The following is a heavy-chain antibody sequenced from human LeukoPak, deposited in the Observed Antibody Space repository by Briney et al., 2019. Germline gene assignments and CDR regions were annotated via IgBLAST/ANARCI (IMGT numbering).Heavy chain of an antibody. V-gene: IGHV3-30*03. CDR1: GFTFSSYG. CDR2: ISFDGSNK. Sequence: GRSLRLSCAASGFTFSSYGMHWVRQPPGKGLEWVAVISFDGSNKYYADSVKGRFTISRVNSKNTLYLQMNSLRAEDTAVYYCAREELGSSLGFDPWGQGTLVTVSS. D-gene: IGHD3-16*01. J-gene: IGHJ5*02. CDR3: AREELGSSLGFDP.